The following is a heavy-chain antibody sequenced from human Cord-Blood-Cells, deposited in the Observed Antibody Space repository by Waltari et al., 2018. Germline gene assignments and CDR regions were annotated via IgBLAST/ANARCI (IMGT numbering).Heavy chain of an antibody. J-gene: IGHJ4*02. V-gene: IGHV4-34*01. D-gene: IGHD3-3*01. CDR1: GGSFSGYY. CDR2: INHSGST. Sequence: QVQLQQWGAGLLKPSETLSLTCAVYGGSFSGYYWSWIRQPPGKGLEWIGEINHSGSTNDNPSLKSRVTISVDTSKNQFSLKLSSVTAADTAVYYCARGLIDFWSGYYDYWGQGTLVTVSS. CDR3: ARGLIDFWSGYYDY.